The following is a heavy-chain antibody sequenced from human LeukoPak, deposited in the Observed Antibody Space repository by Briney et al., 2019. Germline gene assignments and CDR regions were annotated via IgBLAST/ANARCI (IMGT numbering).Heavy chain of an antibody. V-gene: IGHV3-48*02. D-gene: IGHD5-12*01. J-gene: IGHJ4*02. Sequence: GGSLRLSCAASGFTFSTYSMSWVRQAPGKGLEWISYISKSISTVFYADSVTVRFTISSYRAKNSLYLQLNRMRDEDTAVDYCSREATSMASHSFGDWGQGTLVTVSP. CDR2: ISKSISTV. CDR3: SREATSMASHSFGD. CDR1: GFTFSTYS.